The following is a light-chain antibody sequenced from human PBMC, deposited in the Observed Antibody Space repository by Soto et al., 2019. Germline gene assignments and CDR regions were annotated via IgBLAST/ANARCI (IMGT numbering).Light chain of an antibody. V-gene: IGKV3-20*01. CDR2: AAS. CDR3: HRYGYGSDS. CDR1: ETVTSRY. J-gene: IGKJ5*01. Sequence: EIVLTQSPGTLSLSPGERATLSCRASETVTSRYLAWYQQKPGQAPRLLIYAASSRVTGIPDRFSGSGSGTDFTLTISRLEPEDAAVYYCHRYGYGSDSFGQGTRLEIK.